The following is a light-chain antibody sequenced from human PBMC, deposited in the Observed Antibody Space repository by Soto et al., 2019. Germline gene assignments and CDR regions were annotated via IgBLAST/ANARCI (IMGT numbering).Light chain of an antibody. CDR3: KQFDRLT. CDR1: RSISTW. CDR2: DAS. J-gene: IGKJ1*01. Sequence: IPMTQSPSTLSASVGDRVTITCRASRSISTWLAWYQQNPGKGPKLLTYDASGLESGVTSSFSGSGSETTFTLTSSSLQAYDVATYHCKQFDRLTFGQGTKVEIK. V-gene: IGKV1-5*01.